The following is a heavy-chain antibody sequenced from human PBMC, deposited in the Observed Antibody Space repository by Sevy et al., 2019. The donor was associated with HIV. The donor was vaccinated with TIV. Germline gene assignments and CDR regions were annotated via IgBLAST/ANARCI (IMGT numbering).Heavy chain of an antibody. J-gene: IGHJ4*02. CDR3: ARESRWFFFHFDY. Sequence: QSQTLSLTCAISGDSVSTYSAAWNWIRQSPSRGLEWLGRTYYKSKWYNDYALSVKSRISINPDTPKNQISLQLNSVTPEDTAVYYCARESRWFFFHFDYWGQGTLATVSS. CDR1: GDSVSTYSAA. D-gene: IGHD3-10*01. V-gene: IGHV6-1*01. CDR2: TYYKSKWYN.